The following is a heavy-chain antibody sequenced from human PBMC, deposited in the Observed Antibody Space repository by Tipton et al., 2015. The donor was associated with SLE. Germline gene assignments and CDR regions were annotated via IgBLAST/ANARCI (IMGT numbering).Heavy chain of an antibody. Sequence: TLSLTCTVSGGSISSYYWSWIRQHPGKGLEWIGYIYYSGSTYYNPSLKSRVTISVDTSKGQFFLKLNSVTVADTAVYYCARDRVVVATGGWFDPWGQGTLVTVSS. CDR2: IYYSGST. J-gene: IGHJ5*02. CDR1: GGSISSYY. CDR3: ARDRVVVATGGWFDP. V-gene: IGHV4-31*03. D-gene: IGHD2-15*01.